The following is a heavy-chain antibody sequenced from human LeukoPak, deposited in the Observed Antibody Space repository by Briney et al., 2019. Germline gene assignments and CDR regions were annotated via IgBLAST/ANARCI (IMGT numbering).Heavy chain of an antibody. V-gene: IGHV3-23*01. J-gene: IGHJ5*02. D-gene: IGHD5-12*01. CDR3: ARDRLYTGYDPVLDL. Sequence: GGSLRLSCAASGFTFSNYAMSWVRQAPGKGLEWVSGIGSSGGTTYYADSVKGRFTISRDNSNNILFLQMSDLRTEDTALYYCARDRLYTGYDPVLDLWGQGTPVTVSS. CDR2: IGSSGGTT. CDR1: GFTFSNYA.